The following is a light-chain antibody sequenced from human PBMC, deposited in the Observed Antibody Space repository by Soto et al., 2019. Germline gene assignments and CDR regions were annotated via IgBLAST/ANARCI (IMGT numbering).Light chain of an antibody. CDR3: AAWDDSLEAVV. CDR1: TSNIGSNS. J-gene: IGLJ2*01. V-gene: IGLV1-44*01. Sequence: QSVLTQPPSSSETPGQRVTISCFGGTSNIGSNSVNWYQQLPGTAPKLLIYRNSERPSGVPDRFSGSKSGTSASLAISGLQSEDEADYYCAAWDDSLEAVVFGGGTKLTVL. CDR2: RNS.